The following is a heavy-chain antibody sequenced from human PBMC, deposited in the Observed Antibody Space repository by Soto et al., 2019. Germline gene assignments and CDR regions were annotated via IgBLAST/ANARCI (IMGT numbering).Heavy chain of an antibody. Sequence: QEQLVESGGGVVQPGRSLRLSCAAFGFTFSNYAMHWVRQAPGKGLEWVTVISYDGRNKYADSVKGRFTISRDNSKNTLYLQMNSLRVEDTAVYYCARDDYGFDHWGQGTLVTVSS. CDR3: ARDDYGFDH. D-gene: IGHD4-17*01. CDR1: GFTFSNYA. V-gene: IGHV3-30*04. CDR2: ISYDGRN. J-gene: IGHJ5*02.